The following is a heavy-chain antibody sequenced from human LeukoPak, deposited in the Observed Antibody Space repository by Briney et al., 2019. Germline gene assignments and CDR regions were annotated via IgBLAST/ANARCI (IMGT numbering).Heavy chain of an antibody. J-gene: IGHJ4*02. CDR3: AKGAAARSYVYFDY. V-gene: IGHV3-23*01. CDR1: GFTFSSSA. CDR2: ITGGSADT. D-gene: IGHD6-6*01. Sequence: GGSLRLSCAASGFTFSSSAMSWVRQAPGKGLEWVSIITGGSADTYYAGSVRGRFTISRDNSKNTLYLQMNSLRAEDSAVYYCAKGAAARSYVYFDYWGQGTLVTVSS.